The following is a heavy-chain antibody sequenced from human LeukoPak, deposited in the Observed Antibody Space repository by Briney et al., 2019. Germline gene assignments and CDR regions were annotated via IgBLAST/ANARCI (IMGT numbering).Heavy chain of an antibody. D-gene: IGHD2-2*01. Sequence: GGSLRLSCAASGFTFSDYYMSWIRQAPGKGLEWVSYTSSSGSTIYYADSVKGRFTISRDNAKNSLYLQMNSLRAEDTAVYYCARGCSSTSCYLKAFDIWGQGTMVTVSS. CDR2: TSSSGSTI. V-gene: IGHV3-11*01. CDR1: GFTFSDYY. J-gene: IGHJ3*02. CDR3: ARGCSSTSCYLKAFDI.